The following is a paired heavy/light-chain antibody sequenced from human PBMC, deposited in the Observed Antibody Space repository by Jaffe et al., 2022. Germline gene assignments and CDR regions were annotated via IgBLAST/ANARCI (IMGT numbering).Light chain of an antibody. CDR3: QSYDSSLSPFVV. Sequence: QSVLTQPPSVSGAPGQRVTISCTGSSSNIGAGYDVHWYQQLPGTAPKLLIYGNSNRPSGVPDRFSGSKSGTSASLAITGLQAEDEADYYCQSYDSSLSPFVVFGGGTKLTVL. V-gene: IGLV1-40*01. CDR2: GNS. CDR1: SSNIGAGYD. J-gene: IGLJ2*01.
Heavy chain of an antibody. J-gene: IGHJ6*03. CDR3: ARDRARTAMPELKYYYYYMDV. Sequence: QVQLQESGPGLVKPSETLSLTCTVSGGSVSSGSYYWSWIRQPPGKGLEWIGYIYYSGSTNYNPSLKSRVTISVDTSKNQFSLKLSSVTAADTAVYYCARDRARTAMPELKYYYYYMDVWGKGTTVTVSS. CDR1: GGSVSSGSYY. V-gene: IGHV4-61*01. D-gene: IGHD5-18*01. CDR2: IYYSGST.